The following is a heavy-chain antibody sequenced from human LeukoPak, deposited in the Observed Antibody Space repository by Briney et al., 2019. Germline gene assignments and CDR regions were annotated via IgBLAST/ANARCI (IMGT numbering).Heavy chain of an antibody. CDR1: GGSISSYY. V-gene: IGHV4-59*01. J-gene: IGHJ5*02. D-gene: IGHD3-10*01. CDR3: ARGGYYGSGNDFRFDP. Sequence: SETLSLTCTVSGGSISSYYWSWIRQSPGKGLECIGYIHYTGSTNYNPSLKSRVTISVETSKNQLSLKLKSVTAADTAVYYCARGGYYGSGNDFRFDPWGQGTLVTVSS. CDR2: IHYTGST.